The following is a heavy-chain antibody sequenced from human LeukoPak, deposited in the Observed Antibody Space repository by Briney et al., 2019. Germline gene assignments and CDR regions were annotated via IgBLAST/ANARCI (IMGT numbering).Heavy chain of an antibody. V-gene: IGHV3-48*03. CDR1: GFTFSSYE. CDR3: ARDYDVLTAYPPTQLFDP. J-gene: IGHJ5*02. CDR2: ISSSGSTI. Sequence: GGSLRLSCAASGFTFSSYEMNWGRQAPGKGLEWVSYISSSGSTIYYADSVKGRFTISRDNAKNSLYLQMNSLRAEDTAVYYCARDYDVLTAYPPTQLFDPWGQGTLVTVSS. D-gene: IGHD3-9*01.